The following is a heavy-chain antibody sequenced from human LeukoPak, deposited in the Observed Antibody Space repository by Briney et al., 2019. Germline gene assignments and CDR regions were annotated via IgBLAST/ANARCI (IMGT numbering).Heavy chain of an antibody. CDR2: ISSSSSYI. CDR3: ARHPLPAAITNPFDY. CDR1: GFTFSSYS. J-gene: IGHJ4*02. Sequence: GGSLRPSCAASGFTFSSYSMNWVRQAPGKGLEWVSSISSSSSYIYYADSVKGRFTISRDNAKNSLYLQMNSLRAEDTAVYYCARHPLPAAITNPFDYWGQGTLVTVSS. V-gene: IGHV3-21*01. D-gene: IGHD2-2*01.